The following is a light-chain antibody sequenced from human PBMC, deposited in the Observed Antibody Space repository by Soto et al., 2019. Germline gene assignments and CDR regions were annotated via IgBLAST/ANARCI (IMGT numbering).Light chain of an antibody. CDR3: GTWDSSLSAYV. Sequence: QSVLTQPPSVSAAPGQKVTISCSGSSSNIGNNYVSWYQQLPGTAHKLLIYDSNKRPSGIPDRFSGSKSGTSATLGITGLQTGDEADYYCGTWDSSLSAYVFGTGTKLTVL. J-gene: IGLJ1*01. V-gene: IGLV1-51*01. CDR1: SSNIGNNY. CDR2: DSN.